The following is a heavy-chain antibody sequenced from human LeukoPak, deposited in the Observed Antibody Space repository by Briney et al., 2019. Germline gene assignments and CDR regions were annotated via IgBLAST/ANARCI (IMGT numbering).Heavy chain of an antibody. J-gene: IGHJ4*02. V-gene: IGHV3-23*01. Sequence: GGSLRLSCAASGFILSNHAMSWVRQAPGKGLQWIAVSSGSGRTIEYEDSVKGRFTISRDNSKNTLSLQMNSLRVEDTTIYYCTKNVMVKRYIDYWGQGTVVTVSS. CDR1: GFILSNHA. CDR3: TKNVMVKRYIDY. CDR2: SSGSGRTI. D-gene: IGHD5-18*01.